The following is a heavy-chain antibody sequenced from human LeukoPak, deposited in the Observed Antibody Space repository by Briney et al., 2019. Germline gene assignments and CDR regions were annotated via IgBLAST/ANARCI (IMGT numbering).Heavy chain of an antibody. CDR1: GYTFTGYY. J-gene: IGHJ6*03. Sequence: SVKVSCKASGYTFTGYYMHWVRQARGQRLEWIGWIVVGSGNTNYAQKFQERVTITRDMSTSTAYMELSSLRSEDTAVYYCAADPDIVVVPAAIRGYYYYYMDVWGKGTTVTVSS. CDR3: AADPDIVVVPAAIRGYYYYYMDV. V-gene: IGHV1-58*02. CDR2: IVVGSGNT. D-gene: IGHD2-2*01.